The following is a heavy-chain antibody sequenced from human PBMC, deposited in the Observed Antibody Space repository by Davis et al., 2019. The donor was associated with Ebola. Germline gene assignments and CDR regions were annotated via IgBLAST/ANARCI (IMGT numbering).Heavy chain of an antibody. CDR1: GFTFSSYA. D-gene: IGHD5-24*01. CDR2: ISGSGSST. J-gene: IGHJ4*02. Sequence: GESLKISCAASGFTFSSYAMSWVRQAPGKGLQWVSSISGSGSSTYNADSVKGRFTISRDNSKNTLYLQMNSLRAEDTAVYYCAKANPRWLQLDYWGQGTLVTVSS. V-gene: IGHV3-23*01. CDR3: AKANPRWLQLDY.